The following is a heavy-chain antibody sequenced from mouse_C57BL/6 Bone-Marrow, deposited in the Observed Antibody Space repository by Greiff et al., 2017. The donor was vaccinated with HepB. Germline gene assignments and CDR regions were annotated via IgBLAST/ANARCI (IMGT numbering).Heavy chain of an antibody. J-gene: IGHJ2*01. CDR3: GLWLRREAYYFDY. Sequence: EVQLQQSGPELVKPGASVKISCKASGYTFTDYYMNWVKQSHGKSLEWIGDINPNNGGTSYNQKFKGKATLTVDKSSSTAYMELRSLTSEDSAVYYCGLWLRREAYYFDYWGQGTTLTVSS. D-gene: IGHD2-2*01. CDR2: INPNNGGT. V-gene: IGHV1-26*01. CDR1: GYTFTDYY.